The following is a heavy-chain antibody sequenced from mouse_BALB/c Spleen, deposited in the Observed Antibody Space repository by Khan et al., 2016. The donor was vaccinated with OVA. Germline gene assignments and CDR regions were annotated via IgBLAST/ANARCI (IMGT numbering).Heavy chain of an antibody. CDR3: ARDRIDY. Sequence: VQLQESGAEQAKPGASVKMSCKTSGYTFSSYWMHWVKQRPGQGLEWIGYINPTSGYTEYNEKFKDKATLSADKSSSTAYMQLTSLTSEDSAVDYCARDRIDYGGQGTTLTVSS. CDR2: INPTSGYT. J-gene: IGHJ2*01. V-gene: IGHV1-7*01. CDR1: GYTFSSYW.